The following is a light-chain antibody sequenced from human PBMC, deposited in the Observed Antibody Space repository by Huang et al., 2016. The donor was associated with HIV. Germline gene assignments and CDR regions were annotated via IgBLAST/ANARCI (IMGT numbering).Light chain of an antibody. CDR1: RSVSTN. Sequence: EIVMTQSPATLSVSPGQRVTLSCRANRSVSTNLAWYQQRHGQAPRLLIYGSSTRAPVIPARFSGRGSGTDFSLTIISLQSEDFALYYCHQYNNWLLSFGGGTRV. CDR2: GSS. J-gene: IGKJ4*01. V-gene: IGKV3-15*01. CDR3: HQYNNWLLS.